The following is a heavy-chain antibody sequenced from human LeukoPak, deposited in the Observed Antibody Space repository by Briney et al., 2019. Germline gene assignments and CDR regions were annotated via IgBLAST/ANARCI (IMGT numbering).Heavy chain of an antibody. CDR2: IYWNDDK. J-gene: IGHJ3*02. V-gene: IGHV2-5*01. CDR1: GFSLSTSGVG. D-gene: IGHD3-10*01. CDR3: AQRVNYPNLLWFGESDAFDI. Sequence: SGPTLVNPTQTLTLTCTFSGFSLSTSGVGVGWIRQPPGKALEWLALIYWNDDKRYSPSLKSRLTITKDTSKNQVVLTMTNMDPVDTATYYCAQRVNYPNLLWFGESDAFDIWGQGTMVTVSS.